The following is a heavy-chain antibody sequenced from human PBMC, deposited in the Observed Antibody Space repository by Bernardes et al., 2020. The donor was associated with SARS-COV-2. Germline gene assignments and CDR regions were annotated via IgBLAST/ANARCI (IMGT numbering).Heavy chain of an antibody. CDR3: ARTDSTLSLFEY. V-gene: IGHV1-2*02. D-gene: IGHD2-15*01. J-gene: IGHJ4*02. Sequence: ASVKVSCKTSGYSFTRYYMHWVRQAPGQGPEWMGWINPNSGGTSYEPKFQDRVTMTRETSTSTAYMELSKRIYDDTAVYYCARTDSTLSLFEYWGQGTLVTVSS. CDR2: INPNSGGT. CDR1: GYSFTRYY.